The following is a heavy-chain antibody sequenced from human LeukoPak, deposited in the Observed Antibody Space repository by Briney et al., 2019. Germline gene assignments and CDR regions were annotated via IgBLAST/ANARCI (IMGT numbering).Heavy chain of an antibody. CDR2: ISYDGSNK. V-gene: IGHV3-30*04. D-gene: IGHD6-19*01. CDR1: GLTFISYA. J-gene: IGHJ4*01. Sequence: GGSLRLSCAASGLTFISYAMHWVRQAPGKGLEWVAVISYDGSNKYYADSVKGRFTISRDNSKNTLYLQMNSLRAEDAAVYYCARSGQYSSGWSDYWGHGTLVTVSS. CDR3: ARSGQYSSGWSDY.